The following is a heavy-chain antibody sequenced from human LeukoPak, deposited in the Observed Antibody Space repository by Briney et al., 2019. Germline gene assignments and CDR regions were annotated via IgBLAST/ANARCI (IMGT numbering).Heavy chain of an antibody. D-gene: IGHD4-17*01. CDR1: GFTFDDYA. J-gene: IGHJ6*02. CDR2: ISWNSGSI. Sequence: GGSLRLSCAASGFTFDDYAMHWVRQAPGKGLEWVSGISWNSGSIGYADSVKGRFTISRDNSKNTLYLQMNSLRAEDTAVYYCAKPTVTKGTYYYYGMDVWGQGTTVTVSS. CDR3: AKPTVTKGTYYYYGMDV. V-gene: IGHV3-9*01.